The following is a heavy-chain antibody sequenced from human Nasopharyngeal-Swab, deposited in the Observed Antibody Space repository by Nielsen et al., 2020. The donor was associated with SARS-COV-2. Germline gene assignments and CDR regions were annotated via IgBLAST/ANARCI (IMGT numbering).Heavy chain of an antibody. CDR3: ARGANWFDP. V-gene: IGHV3-33*01. CDR1: GFTFSTYG. J-gene: IGHJ5*02. CDR2: LWHDGSKE. Sequence: GESLKISCAASGFTFSTYGMHWVRQAPGKGLEWVAILWHDGSKEYCADSLKDRFTISRDNSKNTLYLQMNSLRAEDTAVYYCARGANWFDPWGQGTLVTVSS. D-gene: IGHD1-26*01.